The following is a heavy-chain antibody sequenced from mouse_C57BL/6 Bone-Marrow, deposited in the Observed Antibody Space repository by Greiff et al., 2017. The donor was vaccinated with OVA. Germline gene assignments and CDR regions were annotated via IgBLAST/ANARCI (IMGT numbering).Heavy chain of an antibody. V-gene: IGHV3-6*01. CDR1: GYSITSGYY. CDR2: ISYDGSN. CDR3: ARENYSNYEYFDV. D-gene: IGHD2-5*01. J-gene: IGHJ1*03. Sequence: DVKLVESGPGLVKPSQSLSLTCSVTGYSITSGYYWNWIRQFPGNKLEWMGYISYDGSNNYNPSLKNRISITRDTSKNQFFLKLNSVTTEDTATYYCARENYSNYEYFDVWGTGTTVTVSS.